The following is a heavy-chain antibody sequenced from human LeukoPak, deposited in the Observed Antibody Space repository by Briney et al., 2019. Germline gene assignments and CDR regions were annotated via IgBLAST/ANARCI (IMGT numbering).Heavy chain of an antibody. D-gene: IGHD6-19*01. CDR3: ARQRAVAGNNDY. CDR1: GGSFGGYY. Sequence: SETLSLTCAVYGGSFGGYYWSWIRQPPGKGLEWIGEINHSGSTNYNPSLKSRVTISVDTSRNQFSLKLSSVTAADTAVYYCARQRAVAGNNDYWGQGTLVTVSS. CDR2: INHSGST. J-gene: IGHJ4*02. V-gene: IGHV4-34*01.